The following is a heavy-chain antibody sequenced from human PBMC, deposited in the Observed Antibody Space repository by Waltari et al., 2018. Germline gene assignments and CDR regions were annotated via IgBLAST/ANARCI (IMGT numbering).Heavy chain of an antibody. J-gene: IGHJ5*02. CDR1: GFTFSSYW. D-gene: IGHD3-9*01. CDR2: MKTDGGAA. CDR3: ARDFFERGS. V-gene: IGHV3-74*01. Sequence: EVQLVESGGGLVQPGGSLRLSCAASGFTFSSYWMHWVRQAPGKGRGGGEARWKGVVWASSMKTDGGAASDADSVKGRFTISRDNAKNTLYLQMNSLRAEDTAVYYCARDFFERGSWGQGTLVTVSS.